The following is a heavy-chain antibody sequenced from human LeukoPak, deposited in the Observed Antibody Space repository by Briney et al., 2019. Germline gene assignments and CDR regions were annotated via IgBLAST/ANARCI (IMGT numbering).Heavy chain of an antibody. Sequence: ASVKVFCKASGYTFTGYYMHWVRQAPGQGLEWMGWINPNSGGTNYAQKFQGRVTMTRDTSISTAYMELSRLRSDDTAVYYCARELLNAEYFQHWGQGTLVTVSS. J-gene: IGHJ1*01. CDR3: ARELLNAEYFQH. V-gene: IGHV1-2*02. CDR2: INPNSGGT. CDR1: GYTFTGYY. D-gene: IGHD2-15*01.